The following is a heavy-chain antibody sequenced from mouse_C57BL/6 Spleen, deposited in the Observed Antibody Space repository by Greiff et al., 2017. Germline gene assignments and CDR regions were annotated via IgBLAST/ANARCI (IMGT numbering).Heavy chain of an antibody. V-gene: IGHV1-7*01. J-gene: IGHJ4*01. CDR2: INPSSGST. D-gene: IGHD1-1*01. CDR1: GYTFTSYW. Sequence: QVQLQQSGAELAKPGASVTLSCKASGYTFTSYWMHWVKQRPGKGLEWIGYINPSSGSTTYNQQFTVNATLTSDKSSSTAYMQLSSLTYEDSAFYYCARNYFGSSYDAMDYWGQGTSVTVSS. CDR3: ARNYFGSSYDAMDY.